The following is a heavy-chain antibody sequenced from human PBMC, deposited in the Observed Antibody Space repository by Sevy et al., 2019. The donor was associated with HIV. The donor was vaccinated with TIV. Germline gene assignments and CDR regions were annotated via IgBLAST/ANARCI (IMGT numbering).Heavy chain of an antibody. D-gene: IGHD2-15*01. Sequence: SETLSLTCTVSGGSISSYYWSWIRQPAGKGLEWIGRIYTSGSTNYNPSLKSRVTMSVGTSKNQFSLKLSSVTAADTAVYYCARVLVVVAATHYYYYYGMDVWGQGTTVTVSS. CDR2: IYTSGST. J-gene: IGHJ6*02. CDR1: GGSISSYY. V-gene: IGHV4-4*07. CDR3: ARVLVVVAATHYYYYYGMDV.